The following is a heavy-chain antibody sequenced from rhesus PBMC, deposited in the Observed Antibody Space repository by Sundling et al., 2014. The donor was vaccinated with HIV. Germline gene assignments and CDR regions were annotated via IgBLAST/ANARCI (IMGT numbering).Heavy chain of an antibody. D-gene: IGHD6-25*01. CDR1: GFTFSSYG. CDR3: ARTLAAVGTPDRLHFDY. V-gene: IGHV3S42*01. J-gene: IGHJ4*01. CDR2: INSGGGST. Sequence: EVQLVETGGGLVQPWGALKLSCAASGFTFSSYGMSWVRQAPGKGLEWVSGINSGGGSTYYADSVKGRFTISRDNSKNTLSLQMNSLRVEDTAVYYCARTLAAVGTPDRLHFDYWGQGVLVTVSS.